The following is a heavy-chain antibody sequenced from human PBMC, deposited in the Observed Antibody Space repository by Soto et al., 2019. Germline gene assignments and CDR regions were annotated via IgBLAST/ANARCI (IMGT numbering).Heavy chain of an antibody. CDR1: GYSISSGYY. CDR2: IYHSGST. D-gene: IGHD2-2*01. J-gene: IGHJ1*01. V-gene: IGHV4-38-2*01. CDR3: AVGYCSSASCSREYFQH. Sequence: LTCAVSGYSISSGYYWAWIRQPPGKGLEWIGTIYHSGSTFHNPSLKSRVTISVDTSKNQFSLRLSSVTAADTAVYYCAVGYCSSASCSREYFQHWGQGTLVTV.